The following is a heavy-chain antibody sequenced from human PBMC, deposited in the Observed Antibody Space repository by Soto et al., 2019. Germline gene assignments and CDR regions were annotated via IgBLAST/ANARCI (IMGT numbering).Heavy chain of an antibody. D-gene: IGHD3-22*01. CDR1: GFTFSNAW. V-gene: IGHV3-15*01. CDR3: VSGSSGYYWGVHDY. J-gene: IGHJ4*02. CDR2: IKSKTDGGTT. Sequence: PGGSLRLSCAASGFTFSNAWMSWVRQAPGKGLEWVGRIKSKTDGGTTDYAAPVKGRFTISRDDSKNTLYLQMNSLKTEDTAVYYCVSGSSGYYWGVHDYWGQGTRVTVSS.